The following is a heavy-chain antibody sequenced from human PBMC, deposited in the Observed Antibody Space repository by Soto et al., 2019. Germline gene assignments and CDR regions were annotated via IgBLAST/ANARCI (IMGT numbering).Heavy chain of an antibody. CDR2: IYYSGST. J-gene: IGHJ4*02. Sequence: SETLSLTCTVSGGSISSGGYYWSWIRQHPGKGLEWIGYIYYSGSTYYNPSLKSRVTISVDTSKDQFSLKLSSVTAADTAVYYCARGYCTNGVCYSGDYWGQGTLVTVSS. V-gene: IGHV4-31*03. D-gene: IGHD2-8*01. CDR3: ARGYCTNGVCYSGDY. CDR1: GGSISSGGYY.